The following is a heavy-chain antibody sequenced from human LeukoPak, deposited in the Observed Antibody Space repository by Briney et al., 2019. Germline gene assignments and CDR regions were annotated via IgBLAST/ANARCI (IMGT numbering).Heavy chain of an antibody. Sequence: SETLSLTCTVSGGSISSYCWSWIRQPAGKGLEWIGRIYTSGSTNYNPSLKSRVTMSVDTSKNQFSLKLSSVTAADTAVYYCARAGRSTVVTNFDYWGQGTLVTVSS. CDR1: GGSISSYC. V-gene: IGHV4-4*07. D-gene: IGHD4-23*01. J-gene: IGHJ4*02. CDR2: IYTSGST. CDR3: ARAGRSTVVTNFDY.